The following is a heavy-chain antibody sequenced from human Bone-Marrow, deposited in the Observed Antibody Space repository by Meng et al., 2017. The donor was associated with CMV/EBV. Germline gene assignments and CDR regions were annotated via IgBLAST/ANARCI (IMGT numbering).Heavy chain of an antibody. J-gene: IGHJ4*02. Sequence: GESLKISCAASGFTFSDYYMSWIRQAPGKGLEWLGFIRSKAYGETTEYASSVKGRFTISRDDSKSIAYLQMDSLKAEDTAVYYCTPESYWGQGTLVTVSS. D-gene: IGHD2-15*01. CDR3: TPESY. CDR1: GFTFSDYY. CDR2: IRSKAYGETT. V-gene: IGHV3-71*01.